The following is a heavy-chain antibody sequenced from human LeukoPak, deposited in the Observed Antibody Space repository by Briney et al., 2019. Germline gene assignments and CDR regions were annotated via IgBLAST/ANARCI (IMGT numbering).Heavy chain of an antibody. V-gene: IGHV1-18*01. CDR3: ARIRLLLSGYYDSSGYDY. CDR2: ISAYNGNT. D-gene: IGHD3-22*01. J-gene: IGHJ4*02. CDR1: GYTFTSYG. Sequence: ASVKVSCKASGYTFTSYGISWVRQAPGQGLEWMGWISAYNGNTNYAQKLQGRVTMTTDTSTSTAYMELRSLRSDDTAVYYCARIRLLLSGYYDSSGYDYWGQGTLVTVSS.